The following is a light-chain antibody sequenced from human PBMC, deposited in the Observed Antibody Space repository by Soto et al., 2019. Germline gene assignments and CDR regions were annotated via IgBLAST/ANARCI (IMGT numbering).Light chain of an antibody. CDR1: SSDVGGYNY. Sequence: QSALTQPASVSGSPGQSITISCTGTSSDVGGYNYVSWYQQHPGKAPKLMIYDVSNRPSWVSNRFSGSKSGNTASLTISVVQAYVEADYYCPSYTSSSTLVFGGGNKLTVL. V-gene: IGLV2-14*01. CDR3: PSYTSSSTLV. J-gene: IGLJ2*01. CDR2: DVS.